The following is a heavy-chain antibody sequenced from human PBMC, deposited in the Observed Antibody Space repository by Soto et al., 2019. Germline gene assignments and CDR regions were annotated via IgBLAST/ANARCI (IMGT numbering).Heavy chain of an antibody. CDR3: ARDLGGSRDS. CDR1: GNTFTGYY. D-gene: IGHD1-26*01. Sequence: ASVKVSCKASGNTFTGYYIHWVRQAPGQGLEWMGWINPNNDGTTYAEKFQGRVTMTRDASTSTAYMELSRLRSDDTAVYYCARDLGGSRDSWGQGTLVTVSS. CDR2: INPNNDGT. V-gene: IGHV1-2*02. J-gene: IGHJ4*02.